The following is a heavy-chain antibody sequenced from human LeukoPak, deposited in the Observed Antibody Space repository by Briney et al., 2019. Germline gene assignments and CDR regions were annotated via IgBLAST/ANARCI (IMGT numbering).Heavy chain of an antibody. CDR2: IKQDGSEK. D-gene: IGHD2-15*01. CDR1: GFTFSSYW. CDR3: ARATSSGYCSGGSCYPGYYYYYGMDV. V-gene: IGHV3-7*02. J-gene: IGHJ6*02. Sequence: GGSLRLSCAASGFTFSSYWMSWVRQAPGKGLEWVANIKQDGSEKYYVDSVKGRFTISRDNAKNSLYLQMNSLRAKDTAVYYCARATSSGYCSGGSCYPGYYYYYGMDVWGQGTTVTVSS.